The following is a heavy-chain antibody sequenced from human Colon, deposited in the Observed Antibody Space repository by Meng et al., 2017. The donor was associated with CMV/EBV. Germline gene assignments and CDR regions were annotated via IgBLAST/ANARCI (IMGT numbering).Heavy chain of an antibody. V-gene: IGHV3-72*01. Sequence: GGSLRLSCTASGFIFGDHFMDWVRQSPGKGLEWVGRAKNKPWQYGTEYAASVKGRFIISRDDSNGSLYLQMNSLEAEDTALYYCAKGREYIDFWSGFTWGQGTLVTVSS. J-gene: IGHJ4*02. CDR1: GFIFGDHF. CDR3: AKGREYIDFWSGFT. D-gene: IGHD3-3*01. CDR2: AKNKPWQYGT.